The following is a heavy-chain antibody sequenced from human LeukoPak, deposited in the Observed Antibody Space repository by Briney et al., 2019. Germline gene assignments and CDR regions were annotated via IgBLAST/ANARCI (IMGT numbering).Heavy chain of an antibody. CDR3: ARRAAAFDS. CDR2: ISSTRSRTI. J-gene: IGHJ4*02. CDR1: GFTFSSYG. D-gene: IGHD2-2*01. V-gene: IGHV3-48*01. Sequence: GGSLRLSCAASGFTFSSYGMSWVRQAPGKGLEWISYISSTRSRTIYYADSVKGRFTISRDNAMNSLYLQMDSLRVEDTALYYCARRAAAFDSWGQGTLVTVSS.